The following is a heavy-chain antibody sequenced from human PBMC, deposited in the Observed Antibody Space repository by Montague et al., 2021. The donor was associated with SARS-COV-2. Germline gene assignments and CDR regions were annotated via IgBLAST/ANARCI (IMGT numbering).Heavy chain of an antibody. CDR2: INYDGSKT. CDR3: ARNPHRTYFYGSGIYLLNHSFDY. V-gene: IGHV3-7*01. Sequence: SLRLSCAASGFTLYAYWMNWVRQAPGKGLEWVASINYDGSKTYYVGSVKGRFTISRDNANNALHLQMNNLRAADTAFYFCARNPHRTYFYGSGIYLLNHSFDYWGPGTLVTVSS. CDR1: GFTLYAYW. J-gene: IGHJ4*02. D-gene: IGHD3-10*01.